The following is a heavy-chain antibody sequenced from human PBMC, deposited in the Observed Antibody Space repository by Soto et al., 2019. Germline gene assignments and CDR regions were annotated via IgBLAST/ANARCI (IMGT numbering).Heavy chain of an antibody. D-gene: IGHD1-26*01. J-gene: IGHJ4*02. Sequence: EVQLLESGGGLVQPGGSLRLSCAASGFTFSSYAMIWVRQAPGKGLEWVSAISGSGGSTYYADSVKGRFTISRDNSKNTLYLQMNSLRAEDTAVYYCAKVEWELLDAGVDYWGQGTLVTVSS. CDR3: AKVEWELLDAGVDY. CDR1: GFTFSSYA. V-gene: IGHV3-23*01. CDR2: ISGSGGST.